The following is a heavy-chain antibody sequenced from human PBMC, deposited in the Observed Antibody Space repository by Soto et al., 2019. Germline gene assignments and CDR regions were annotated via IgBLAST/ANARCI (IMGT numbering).Heavy chain of an antibody. Sequence: SETLSLTCAVYGGSFSGYYWIWIRQPPGKGLEWIGEINHSGSTNYNPSLKSRVTISVDTSKNQFSLKLSSVTAADTAVYYCARGRSGWYFSRYGMDVWGQGTTVTVSS. V-gene: IGHV4-34*01. D-gene: IGHD6-19*01. CDR2: INHSGST. CDR3: ARGRSGWYFSRYGMDV. J-gene: IGHJ6*02. CDR1: GGSFSGYY.